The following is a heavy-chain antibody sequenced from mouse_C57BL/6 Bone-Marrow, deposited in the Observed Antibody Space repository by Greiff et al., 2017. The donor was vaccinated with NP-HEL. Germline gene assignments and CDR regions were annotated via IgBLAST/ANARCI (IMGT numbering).Heavy chain of an antibody. CDR3: ARREIYYYGSSYGYFDV. J-gene: IGHJ1*03. CDR2: IYWDDDK. CDR1: GFSLSTSGMG. Sequence: QVTLKESGPGLLQSSQTLSLTCSFSGFSLSTSGMGVSWIRQPPGMGLEWLAHIYWDDDKRYNPSLKSRLTISKDTSRNQVSLKITSVDTADTATYYCARREIYYYGSSYGYFDVWGTGTTVTVSS. V-gene: IGHV8-12*01. D-gene: IGHD1-1*01.